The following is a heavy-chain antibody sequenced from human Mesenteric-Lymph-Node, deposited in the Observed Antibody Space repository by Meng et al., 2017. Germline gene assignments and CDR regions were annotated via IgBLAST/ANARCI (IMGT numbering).Heavy chain of an antibody. J-gene: IGHJ4*02. CDR3: ASGCSGGSCSLDY. CDR1: DYIFTSYG. D-gene: IGHD2-15*01. V-gene: IGHV1-18*01. Sequence: QVQLVQSGAEVKRLGASVKVSCKASDYIFTSYGLSWVRQAPGQGLEWMGWISAYNGDTKYAQKFQGRVTMTTDTSTSTAYMDLRSLRSDDTAVYYCASGCSGGSCSLDYWGQGTLVTVSS. CDR2: ISAYNGDT.